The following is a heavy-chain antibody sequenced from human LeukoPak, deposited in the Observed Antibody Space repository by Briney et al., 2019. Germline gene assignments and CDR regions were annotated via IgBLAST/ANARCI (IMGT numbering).Heavy chain of an antibody. J-gene: IGHJ4*02. CDR1: GGSISSGSYY. CDR3: AREGYYYDSSGYWGIDY. Sequence: PSQTLSLTCTVSGGSISSGSYYWSWIRQPAGKGLEWIGHIYTSGSTNYNPSLKSRVTISVDTSKNQFSLKLSSVTAADTAVYYCAREGYYYDSSGYWGIDYWGQGTLVTVSS. CDR2: IYTSGST. D-gene: IGHD3-22*01. V-gene: IGHV4-61*09.